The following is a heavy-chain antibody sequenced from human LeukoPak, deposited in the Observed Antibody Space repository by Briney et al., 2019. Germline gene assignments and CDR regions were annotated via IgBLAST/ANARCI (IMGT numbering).Heavy chain of an antibody. CDR2: VSYDGGKK. J-gene: IGHJ1*01. V-gene: IGHV3-30*18. CDR3: AKPAYCGGDCYSSPFQH. Sequence: PGGSLRLSCAASGFTFSSSGMHWVRQAPGKGLEWVAFVSYDGGKKYYADSVQGRFTISRDNSKNTLYLQMNSLRAEDTAVYYCAKPAYCGGDCYSSPFQHWGQGTLVTVSS. D-gene: IGHD2-21*02. CDR1: GFTFSSSG.